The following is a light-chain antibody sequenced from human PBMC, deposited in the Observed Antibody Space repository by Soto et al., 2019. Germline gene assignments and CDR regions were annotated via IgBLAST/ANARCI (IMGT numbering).Light chain of an antibody. J-gene: IGKJ5*01. CDR3: QQSYTFPT. CDR2: AAS. CDR1: QGISGW. Sequence: DIQMTQSPSSVSASVGDRVTITCRASQGISGWLAWYQQKPGKAPKLLIYAASSLQSGVPSRFRGSGSGTDFSLTINGLQPEDFATYYCQQSYTFPTFGQGTRLEIK. V-gene: IGKV1-12*01.